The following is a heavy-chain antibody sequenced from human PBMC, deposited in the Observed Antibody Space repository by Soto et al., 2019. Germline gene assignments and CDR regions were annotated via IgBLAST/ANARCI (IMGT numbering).Heavy chain of an antibody. CDR1: GYTFTAYY. Sequence: QVHLVQSGAEVKEPGDSVRVSCEASGYTFTAYYIHWVRQAPGQGLEWMGWINPKFGDTTYAQDFQGRVSMTRDMSISTVYMELSRLTSDDTAIYYCARNMDYYYGRGSGNGHGVWGQGTTVTVFS. J-gene: IGHJ6*02. CDR3: ARNMDYYYGRGSGNGHGV. V-gene: IGHV1-2*02. D-gene: IGHD3-10*02. CDR2: INPKFGDT.